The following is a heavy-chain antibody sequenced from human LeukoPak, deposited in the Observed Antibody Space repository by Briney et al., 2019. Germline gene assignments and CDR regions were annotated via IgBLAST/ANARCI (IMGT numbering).Heavy chain of an antibody. CDR1: GFTFSNYW. Sequence: GSLRLSCAASGFTFSNYWMTWVRQAPGKGLEWIGEVYHRGDTNYNPSLKSRVTVSVDKSKNQFSLKLNSVTAADTAVYYCARVPRGAGALDYWGQGILVTVSS. J-gene: IGHJ4*02. D-gene: IGHD3-10*01. V-gene: IGHV4-4*02. CDR3: ARVPRGAGALDY. CDR2: VYHRGDT.